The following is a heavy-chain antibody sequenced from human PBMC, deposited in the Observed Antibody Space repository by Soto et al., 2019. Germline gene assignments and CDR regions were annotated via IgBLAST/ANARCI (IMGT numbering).Heavy chain of an antibody. CDR1: GFTFTNAW. D-gene: IGHD3-10*01. CDR3: TTSYGSGRVTD. V-gene: IGHV3-15*07. J-gene: IGHJ4*02. CDR2: IKSKTDGGTT. Sequence: EVQLVESGGGLVKPGGSLRLSCAASGFTFTNAWMNWVRQAPAKGLEWVCRIKSKTDGGTTEYAAPVKGRFTISRDDSTNTLYLQMNSLKAEDTAVYYCTTSYGSGRVTDWGQGTLVTVSS.